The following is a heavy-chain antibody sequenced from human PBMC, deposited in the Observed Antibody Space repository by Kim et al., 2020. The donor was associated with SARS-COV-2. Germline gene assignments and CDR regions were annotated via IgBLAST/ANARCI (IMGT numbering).Heavy chain of an antibody. CDR2: INHSGST. CDR1: GGSFSGYY. V-gene: IGHV4-34*01. J-gene: IGHJ4*02. CDR3: ARGYYYDSSGYYY. D-gene: IGHD3-22*01. Sequence: SETLSLTCAVYGGSFSGYYWSWIRQPPGKGLEWIGEINHSGSTNYNPSLKSRVTISVDTSKNQFSLKLSSVTAADTAVYYCARGYYYDSSGYYYWGQGTLVTVSS.